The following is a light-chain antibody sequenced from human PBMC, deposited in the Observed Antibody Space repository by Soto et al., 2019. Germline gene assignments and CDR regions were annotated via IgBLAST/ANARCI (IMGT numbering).Light chain of an antibody. J-gene: IGKJ4*01. CDR2: ATS. CDR3: QESYTTPAVS. Sequence: SGSLGDRVTTTCRASQNIDNYLNWYQQKPGKAPKLLIYATSTLQSGVPSRFSGSGSGTEFTLTISSLQAEDFATYFCQESYTTPAVSFGGGTKVEIK. CDR1: QNIDNY. V-gene: IGKV1-39*01.